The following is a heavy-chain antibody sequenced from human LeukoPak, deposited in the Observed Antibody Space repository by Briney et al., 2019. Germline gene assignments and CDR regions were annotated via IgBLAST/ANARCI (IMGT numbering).Heavy chain of an antibody. D-gene: IGHD2-21*01. CDR3: AHRPGRGIPAAH. Sequence: ESGPTLVNPTQTLTLTCTFSGFSLTTRGVGVGCIRQPPGKALEWLALVYWDGDERYSPSLRSRLTLTKDTSKNQVVLTMTNMDPVDTATYYCAHRPGRGIPAAHWGQGTLVTVSS. J-gene: IGHJ4*02. CDR2: VYWDGDE. V-gene: IGHV2-5*02. CDR1: GFSLTTRGVG.